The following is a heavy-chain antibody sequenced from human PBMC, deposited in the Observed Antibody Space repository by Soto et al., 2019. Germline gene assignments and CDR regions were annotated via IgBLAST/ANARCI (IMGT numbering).Heavy chain of an antibody. CDR2: IYYSGST. J-gene: IGHJ4*02. CDR1: GGSISSGGYY. CDR3: ARDSMVRGVIRGTDN. Sequence: SETLSLTCTVSGGSISSGGYYWSWIRQHPGKGLEWIGYIYYSGSTYYNPSLKSRVTISVDTSKNQFSLKLSSVTAADTAVYYCARDSMVRGVIRGTDNWGQGTLVTVSS. V-gene: IGHV4-31*03. D-gene: IGHD3-10*01.